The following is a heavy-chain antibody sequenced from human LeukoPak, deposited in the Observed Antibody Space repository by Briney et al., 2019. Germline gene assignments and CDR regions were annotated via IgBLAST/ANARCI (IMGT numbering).Heavy chain of an antibody. V-gene: IGHV4-59*01. Sequence: SETLSLTCTVSGGSISSYYWSWIRQPPGKGLEWVGYFYYSGSANYNPSLKSRVTISVDMSKNHFSLKLSSVTAADTAVYYCARGKWIQSPFDYWGQGTLVTVSS. D-gene: IGHD5-18*01. J-gene: IGHJ4*02. CDR1: GGSISSYY. CDR2: FYYSGSA. CDR3: ARGKWIQSPFDY.